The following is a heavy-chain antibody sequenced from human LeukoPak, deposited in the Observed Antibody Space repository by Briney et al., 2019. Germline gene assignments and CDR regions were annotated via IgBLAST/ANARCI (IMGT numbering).Heavy chain of an antibody. J-gene: IGHJ4*02. CDR1: GGTFSSYA. CDR2: IIPIFGTA. Sequence: SVKVSCKASGGTFSSYAISWVRQAPGQGLEWMGRIIPIFGTANYAQKLQGTITITTNESTRPAYMELSSLRTEDTAVYYCARELRPGIAVVPYYFDYWGQGTLVTVSS. D-gene: IGHD6-19*01. CDR3: ARELRPGIAVVPYYFDY. V-gene: IGHV1-69*05.